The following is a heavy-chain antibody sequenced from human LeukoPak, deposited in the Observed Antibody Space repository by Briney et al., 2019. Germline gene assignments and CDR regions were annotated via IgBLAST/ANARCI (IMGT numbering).Heavy chain of an antibody. D-gene: IGHD6-13*01. CDR2: ISSSSSTI. J-gene: IGHJ4*02. CDR1: GFTFSSYS. CDR3: ARGSSSWYLNFDY. Sequence: GGSLRLSCAASGFTFSSYSMNWVRQAPGKGLEWVSYISSSSSTIYYADSVKGRFTISRDNAKNSLYLQMNSLRAEDTAVYYRARGSSSWYLNFDYWGQGTLVTVSS. V-gene: IGHV3-48*01.